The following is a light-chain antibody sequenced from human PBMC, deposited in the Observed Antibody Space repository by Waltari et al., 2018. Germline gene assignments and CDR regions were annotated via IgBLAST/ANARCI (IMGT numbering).Light chain of an antibody. CDR1: QSVSTN. V-gene: IGKV3-15*01. Sequence: EIVMTQSPVNLSVSQGERATLSCRASQSVSTNLAWYRQRPCQAPRLLMYSASTRASGLPARFSGSGSGTEFTLTISSLHSEDFAVYYCQQYNDWPRTFGQGTKLEI. CDR3: QQYNDWPRT. J-gene: IGKJ2*01. CDR2: SAS.